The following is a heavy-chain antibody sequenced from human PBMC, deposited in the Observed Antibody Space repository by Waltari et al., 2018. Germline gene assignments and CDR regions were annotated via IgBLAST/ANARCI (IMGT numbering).Heavy chain of an antibody. CDR1: GFTFQSYV. CDR3: AKNSPYGTTWFGGVDP. Sequence: EVQLLESGGGLIQPVWSLRLSSAASGFTFQSYVLSWVRQAPGKGLEWVSSIKDSGTITYDADSVKGRFTISRDNSKNTLYLQMNSLRAEDTAVYYCAKNSPYGTTWFGGVDPWGQGTLVTVSS. V-gene: IGHV3-23*01. J-gene: IGHJ5*02. D-gene: IGHD3-10*01. CDR2: IKDSGTIT.